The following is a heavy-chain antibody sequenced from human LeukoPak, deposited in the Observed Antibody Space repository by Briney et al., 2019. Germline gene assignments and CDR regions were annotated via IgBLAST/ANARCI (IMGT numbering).Heavy chain of an antibody. D-gene: IGHD4-17*01. J-gene: IGHJ4*02. CDR3: ARDPDYGDYEPLFDY. CDR2: IKQDGSEK. Sequence: GGSLRLSCAASGFTFSSYSMNWVRQAPGKGLEWVANIKQDGSEKYYVDSVKGRFTISRDNAKNSLYLQMNSLRAEDTAVYYCARDPDYGDYEPLFDYWGQGTLVTVSS. CDR1: GFTFSSYS. V-gene: IGHV3-7*01.